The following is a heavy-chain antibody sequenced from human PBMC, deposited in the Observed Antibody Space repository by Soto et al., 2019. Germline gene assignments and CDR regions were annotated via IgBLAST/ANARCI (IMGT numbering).Heavy chain of an antibody. J-gene: IGHJ4*02. CDR2: MNPNSGNT. CDR3: ARGRTTMVRGVINPYGY. Sequence: QVQLVQSGAEVKKPGASVKVSCKASGYTFTSYAINWVRQATGQGLEWMGWMNPNSGNTGYAQKFQGRVTITRNTSISTAYMERSRLRSEDTAVYYWARGRTTMVRGVINPYGYWGQGTLVTVSS. D-gene: IGHD3-10*01. CDR1: GYTFTSYA. V-gene: IGHV1-8*01.